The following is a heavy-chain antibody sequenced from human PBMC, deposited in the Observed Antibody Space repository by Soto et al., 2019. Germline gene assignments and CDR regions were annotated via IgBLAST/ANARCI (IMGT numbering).Heavy chain of an antibody. CDR2: ISSSSSTI. Sequence: GGSLRLSCAASGFTFSSYSMNWVRQAPGKGLEWVSYISSSSSTIYYADSVKGRFTISRDNAKNSLYLQMNSLRDEDTAVYYCARALVGATSSYYFDYWGQGTLVTVSS. J-gene: IGHJ4*02. D-gene: IGHD1-26*01. CDR3: ARALVGATSSYYFDY. CDR1: GFTFSSYS. V-gene: IGHV3-48*02.